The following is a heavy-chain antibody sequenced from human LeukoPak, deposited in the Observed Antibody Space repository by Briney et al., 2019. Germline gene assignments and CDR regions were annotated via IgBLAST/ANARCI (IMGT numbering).Heavy chain of an antibody. CDR2: ITSGGGSA. J-gene: IGHJ4*02. CDR3: AKDEKQWLLGDGNFFDS. Sequence: PGGSLRLSCAASGFTFSSYAMSWVRQAPGKGLEWVSAITSGGGSAYYADSVKGRFTISRDNSKNTLYLQMNNLRAEDTAVYYCAKDEKQWLLGDGNFFDSWGQGTLVTVSS. V-gene: IGHV3-23*01. D-gene: IGHD3-22*01. CDR1: GFTFSSYA.